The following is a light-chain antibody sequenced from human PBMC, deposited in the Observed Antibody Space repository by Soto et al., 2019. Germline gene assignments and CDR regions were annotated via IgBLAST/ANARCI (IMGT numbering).Light chain of an antibody. V-gene: IGKV1-9*01. Sequence: DIQLTQSPSXLAASVGDRVTITCRASQSIASFLAWYQQKPGKAPKLLIYSATTLQTGVSSRFSGSRSGPEFTLTISSLQPEDFATYYCQQINSYPYTFAQGTKVDIK. CDR1: QSIASF. CDR3: QQINSYPYT. CDR2: SAT. J-gene: IGKJ2*01.